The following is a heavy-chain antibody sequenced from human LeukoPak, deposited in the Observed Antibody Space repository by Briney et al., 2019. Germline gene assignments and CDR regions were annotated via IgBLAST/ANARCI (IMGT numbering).Heavy chain of an antibody. CDR2: INTGTGNP. CDR3: ASFGAYSFDY. J-gene: IGHJ4*02. CDR1: GYTFTSYA. D-gene: IGHD2-21*01. Sequence: AASVKVSCKTSGYTFTSYAMNWVRQAPGQGLEFMGWINTGTGNPTYAQGFTGRFVFSLDTSVSTAYLQISTLKPEDTAVYYCASFGAYSFDYWGQGTLVTVSS. V-gene: IGHV7-4-1*02.